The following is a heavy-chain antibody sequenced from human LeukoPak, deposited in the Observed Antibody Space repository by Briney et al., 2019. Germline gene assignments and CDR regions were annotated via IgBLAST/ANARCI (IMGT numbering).Heavy chain of an antibody. D-gene: IGHD3-10*01. J-gene: IGHJ4*02. V-gene: IGHV3-33*01. CDR3: ARGDYGSGSYPRIFDY. CDR1: GFTLGSYG. CDR2: IWYDGSNK. Sequence: GGSLRLSCAASGFTLGSYGMHWVRQAPGKGLEWAAVIWYDGSNKYYADSVKGRFTISRDSSKNTVYLQMNSLRAEDTAVYYCARGDYGSGSYPRIFDYWGQGSLVTVSS.